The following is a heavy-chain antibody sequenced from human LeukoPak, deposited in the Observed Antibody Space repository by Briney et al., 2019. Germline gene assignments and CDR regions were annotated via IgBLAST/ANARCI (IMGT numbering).Heavy chain of an antibody. J-gene: IGHJ4*02. V-gene: IGHV3-53*01. Sequence: PGGSLRLSCAASGFTFSIYSMNWVRQPPGKGLEWVSDIYSGGSTYYADSVMGRFTISRDNSKNTLYLQMNSLRAEDTAVYYCTRGGGGSFPHYWGQGTLVTVSS. D-gene: IGHD2-21*01. CDR1: GFTFSIYS. CDR3: TRGGGGSFPHY. CDR2: IYSGGST.